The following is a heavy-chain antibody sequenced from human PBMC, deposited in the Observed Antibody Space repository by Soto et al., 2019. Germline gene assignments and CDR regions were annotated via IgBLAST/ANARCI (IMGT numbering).Heavy chain of an antibody. CDR3: ARDVSGIGY. Sequence: QVQLVESGGGVVQPGRSLRLSCAASGFTFSRYSMHWVRQAPGKGLEWVAVISDDGRNIYDADSVRGRFTISRDNSRNTLYLLMNSLRPEDTAVYYCARDVSGIGYWGQGTLVTVAS. V-gene: IGHV3-30*04. CDR1: GFTFSRYS. J-gene: IGHJ4*02. CDR2: ISDDGRNI.